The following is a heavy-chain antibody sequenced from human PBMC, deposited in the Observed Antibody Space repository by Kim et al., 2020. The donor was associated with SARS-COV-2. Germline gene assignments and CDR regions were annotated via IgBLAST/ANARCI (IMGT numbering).Heavy chain of an antibody. CDR3: TKAYCSSTNCYIVY. D-gene: IGHD2-2*02. Sequence: YADSVKSRFTLSRDNAKNSLYLRMNSLRAEDTALYYCTKAYCSSTNCYIVYWGQGTLVTVSS. J-gene: IGHJ4*02. V-gene: IGHV3-9*01.